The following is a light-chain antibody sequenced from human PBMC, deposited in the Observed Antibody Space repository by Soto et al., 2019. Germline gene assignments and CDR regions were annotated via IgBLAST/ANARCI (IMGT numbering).Light chain of an antibody. CDR2: GAS. CDR1: QSVGTT. CDR3: QQYSTWLS. J-gene: IGKJ4*01. V-gene: IGKV3-15*01. Sequence: EIVMTRSPATLSVSPGERVTLSCRASQSVGTTLAWYQQKPGQPPRLLIRGASTRATGIPDRFGGSGSGTEFTLTISSLQSEDFAVYYCQQYSTWLSFGGGTKVDIK.